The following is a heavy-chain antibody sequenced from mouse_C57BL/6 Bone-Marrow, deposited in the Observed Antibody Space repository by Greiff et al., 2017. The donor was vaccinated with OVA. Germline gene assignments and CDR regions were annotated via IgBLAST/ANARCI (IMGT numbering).Heavy chain of an antibody. CDR1: GYSFTGYY. Sequence: VQLQQSGPELVKPGASVKISCKASGYSFTGYYMNWVKQSPEKSLEWIGEINPSTGGTTYNQKFKAKATLTVDKSSSTAYMQLKSLTSEDSAVYYCAREGDDGYFYAMDYGGQGTSVTVSS. J-gene: IGHJ4*01. CDR3: AREGDDGYFYAMDY. V-gene: IGHV1-42*01. CDR2: INPSTGGT. D-gene: IGHD2-3*01.